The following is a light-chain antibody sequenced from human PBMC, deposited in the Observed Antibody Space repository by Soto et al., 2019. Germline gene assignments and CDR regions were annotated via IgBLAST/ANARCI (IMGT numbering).Light chain of an antibody. CDR2: EVN. Sequence: ALTQPASVSGSPGQSITISCTGTSSDIGRYNYVSWFQQHPGKVPKLVIFEVNYRPSGVSDRFSGSKSGNTASLTTTGLQAEDEADYYCTSCITANTRCVFGSGTKVTVL. J-gene: IGLJ1*01. CDR3: TSCITANTRCV. V-gene: IGLV2-14*01. CDR1: SSDIGRYNY.